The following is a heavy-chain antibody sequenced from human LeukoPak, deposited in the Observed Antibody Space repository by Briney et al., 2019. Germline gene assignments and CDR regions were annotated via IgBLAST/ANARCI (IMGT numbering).Heavy chain of an antibody. Sequence: GGSLRLSCAASGVMFNNYAMSWVRQPPGKGLEWVSGISGLGGSAYYAASVKGRFTISRDNSGDTLFLQLNNLRVEDTAIYFCARRGGSSWSSFDYWGQGTLVTVSS. CDR2: ISGLGGSA. CDR3: ARRGGSSWSSFDY. D-gene: IGHD6-13*01. J-gene: IGHJ4*02. V-gene: IGHV3-23*01. CDR1: GVMFNNYA.